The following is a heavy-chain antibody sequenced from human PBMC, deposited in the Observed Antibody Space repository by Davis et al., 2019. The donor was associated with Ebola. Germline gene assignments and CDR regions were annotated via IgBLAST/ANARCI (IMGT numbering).Heavy chain of an antibody. J-gene: IGHJ4*02. D-gene: IGHD3-16*01. Sequence: PSETLSLTCAVYGGSFSGYYWSWIRQPPGKGLEWIGEINHSGSTNYNPSLKSRVTISVDTSKNQFSLKLTSVTAADTAVYYCASLVLGGYYFDFWGQGTLVTVSS. V-gene: IGHV4-34*01. CDR2: INHSGST. CDR3: ASLVLGGYYFDF. CDR1: GGSFSGYY.